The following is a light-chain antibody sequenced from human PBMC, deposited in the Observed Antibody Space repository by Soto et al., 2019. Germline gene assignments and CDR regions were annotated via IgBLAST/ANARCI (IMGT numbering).Light chain of an antibody. CDR2: EVT. V-gene: IGLV2-14*01. J-gene: IGLJ2*01. CDR3: GSYTSRSTVI. CDR1: SNDVGGYNY. Sequence: SITISCTGTSNDVGGYNYVSWYQQHPGKAPKLMIYEVTNRPSGISSRFSGSKSGNTASLTISGLQAEDEAVYSCGSYTSRSTVIFGGGTQLTVL.